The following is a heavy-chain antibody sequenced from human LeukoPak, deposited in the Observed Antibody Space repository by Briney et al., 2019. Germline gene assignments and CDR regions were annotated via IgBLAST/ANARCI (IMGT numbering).Heavy chain of an antibody. CDR3: ARDLGVAVAEAY. CDR1: GFTFSSYE. V-gene: IGHV3-48*03. J-gene: IGHJ4*02. CDR2: ISSSGSTI. Sequence: GRSLRLSCAASGFTFSSYEMNWVRQAPGKGLEWVSYISSSGSTIYYADSVKGRFTISRDNAKNSLYLQMNSLRAEDTAVYYCARDLGVAVAEAYWGQGTLVTVSS. D-gene: IGHD6-19*01.